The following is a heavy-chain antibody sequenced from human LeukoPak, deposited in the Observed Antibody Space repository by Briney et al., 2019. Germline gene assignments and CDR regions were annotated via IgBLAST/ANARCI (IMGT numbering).Heavy chain of an antibody. D-gene: IGHD2-15*01. CDR2: ISGSGGST. CDR1: GFTFSRYA. Sequence: GGSLRLSCAASGFTFSRYAMSWVRQARGKWLEWVAAISGSGGSTYYADSVRGRFAISSDNSKNTLYLQMKGLRAEDPAVYYCAQDFLGGVVAAPPFRPPFDYWGQGPLVTVSS. V-gene: IGHV3-23*01. J-gene: IGHJ4*02. CDR3: AQDFLGGVVAAPPFRPPFDY.